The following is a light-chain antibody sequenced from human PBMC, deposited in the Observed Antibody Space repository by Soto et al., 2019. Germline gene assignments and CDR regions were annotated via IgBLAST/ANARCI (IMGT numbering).Light chain of an antibody. CDR3: QQYGGSPPVYT. Sequence: EIVLTQSPGTMSLSPGERATLSCRASQSVSGSQLAWYQQKPGQAPRLLMYGASTRLTGIPHRFSGSGSGTDFTFTISRLEPEDFAVYYCQQYGGSPPVYTFGQGTRLEIK. V-gene: IGKV3-20*01. CDR1: QSVSGSQ. CDR2: GAS. J-gene: IGKJ2*01.